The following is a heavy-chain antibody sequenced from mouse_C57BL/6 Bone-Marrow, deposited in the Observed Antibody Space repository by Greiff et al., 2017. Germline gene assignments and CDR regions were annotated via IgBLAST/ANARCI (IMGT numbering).Heavy chain of an antibody. CDR2: ISDGGSYT. J-gene: IGHJ3*01. CDR3: ARDPRGSWAWFAY. CDR1: GFTFSSYA. Sequence: EVKLMESGGGLVKPGGSLKLSCAASGFTFSSYAMSWVRQTPEKRLEWVATISDGGSYTYYPDNVKGRFTISRDNAKNNLYLQMSHLKSEDTAMYYCARDPRGSWAWFAYWGQGTLVTVSA. D-gene: IGHD1-1*02. V-gene: IGHV5-4*01.